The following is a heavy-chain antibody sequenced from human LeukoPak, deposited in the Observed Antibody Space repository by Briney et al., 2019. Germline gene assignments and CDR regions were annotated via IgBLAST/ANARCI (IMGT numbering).Heavy chain of an antibody. CDR1: GGSISSSTNY. Sequence: SETLSLTCTVSGGSISSSTNYWGWIRQPPGKGLEWIGNVYYSGSTWYNPSLRSRVTISIDTTKNHFSLNLTSVTAADTAVYYCARHPVGATTDYWGQGTLVTVSS. CDR3: ARHPVGATTDY. D-gene: IGHD1-26*01. J-gene: IGHJ4*02. V-gene: IGHV4-39*01. CDR2: VYYSGST.